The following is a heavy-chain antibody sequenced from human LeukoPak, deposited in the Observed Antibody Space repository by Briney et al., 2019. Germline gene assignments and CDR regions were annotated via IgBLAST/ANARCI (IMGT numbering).Heavy chain of an antibody. CDR1: GGSISSYY. CDR3: ASWGYYGSGSLY. V-gene: IGHV4-59*08. CDR2: IYYSGST. J-gene: IGHJ4*02. Sequence: SETLSLTCTVSGGSISSYYWSWIRQPPGKGLEWIGYIYYSGSTNYNPSLKSRVTISVDTSKNQFSLKLSSVTAADTAVYYCASWGYYGSGSLYWGQGTLVTVSS. D-gene: IGHD3-10*01.